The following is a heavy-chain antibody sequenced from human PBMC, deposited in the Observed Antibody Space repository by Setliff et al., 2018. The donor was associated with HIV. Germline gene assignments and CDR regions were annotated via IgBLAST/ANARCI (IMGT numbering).Heavy chain of an antibody. V-gene: IGHV4-39*07. CDR1: GGSIRSSSSY. CDR2: IYYSGST. J-gene: IGHJ6*03. Sequence: SETLSLTCTVSGGSIRSSSSYSGWIRQPPGKGLEWIGIIYYSGSTNYNPSLKSRVTISVDTSKNQFSLKLSSVTAADTAVYYCARGDGTKYYYYYYMDVWGKGTAVTVSS. D-gene: IGHD1-7*01. CDR3: ARGDGTKYYYYYYMDV.